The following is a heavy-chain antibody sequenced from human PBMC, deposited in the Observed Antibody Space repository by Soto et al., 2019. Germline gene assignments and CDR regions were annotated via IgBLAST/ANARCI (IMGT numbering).Heavy chain of an antibody. D-gene: IGHD3-22*01. J-gene: IGHJ5*02. CDR2: IIPIFGTA. CDR1: GGTFSSYA. V-gene: IGHV1-69*12. CDR3: ARDRGPSSGYYPYWFDP. Sequence: QVQLVQSGAEVKKPGSSVKVSCKASGGTFSSYAISWVRQAPGQGLEWMGEIIPIFGTANYAQKFQGRVTITADESTSTASMELGSLRSEDTSVYYCARDRGPSSGYYPYWFDPWGQGTLVTVSS.